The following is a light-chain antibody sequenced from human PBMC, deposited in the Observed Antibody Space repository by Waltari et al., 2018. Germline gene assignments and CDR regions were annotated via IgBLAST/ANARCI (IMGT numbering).Light chain of an antibody. Sequence: EIVWTQSPGTLSLSVGEGASVSCRTSQSVSRALAWYQQKPGQAHRLLIYGAATRATGIPARFSGSGSGTDFSLTISRLEPDDFAVYYFQHYLKLPVTFGQGTTVEI. J-gene: IGKJ1*01. CDR2: GAA. V-gene: IGKV3-20*01. CDR3: QHYLKLPVT. CDR1: QSVSRA.